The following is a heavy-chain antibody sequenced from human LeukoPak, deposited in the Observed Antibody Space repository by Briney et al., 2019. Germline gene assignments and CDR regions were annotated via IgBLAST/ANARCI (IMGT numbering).Heavy chain of an antibody. J-gene: IGHJ5*02. Sequence: SETLSLTCTVSGGSISSYYWSWIRQPPGKGLEWIGYIYTSGSTNYNPSLKSRVTISVDTSTNQFSLKLSSVTAAGTAVYYCARLSAVTTRLRWFDPWGQGTLVTVSS. V-gene: IGHV4-4*09. CDR3: ARLSAVTTRLRWFDP. CDR1: GGSISSYY. CDR2: IYTSGST. D-gene: IGHD4-17*01.